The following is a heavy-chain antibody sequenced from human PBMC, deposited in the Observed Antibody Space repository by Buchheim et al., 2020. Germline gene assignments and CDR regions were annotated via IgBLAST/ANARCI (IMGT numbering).Heavy chain of an antibody. D-gene: IGHD2-2*01. J-gene: IGHJ4*02. V-gene: IGHV4-39*01. Sequence: QLQLQESGPELVKPSETLSLTCTVSGVSISSSSYYWGWIRQPPGKGLEWIGSIYYSGRTYYNPSLKSRVTISVDTSNNQFSLKLSSVTAADTAVYFCARHGRFLVVPAAMPYYFDYWGQGTL. CDR1: GVSISSSSYY. CDR3: ARHGRFLVVPAAMPYYFDY. CDR2: IYYSGRT.